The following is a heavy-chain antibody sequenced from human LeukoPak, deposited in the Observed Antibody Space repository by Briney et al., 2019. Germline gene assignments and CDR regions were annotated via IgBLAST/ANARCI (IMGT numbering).Heavy chain of an antibody. CDR3: AREAVTIFGLVRTQTPKGPHRFDP. J-gene: IGHJ5*02. Sequence: GASVKVSCKAFGYTFSNYYIHWVRQAPGQGLEWMGIINPSGGTTNCAQKFQGRVTMTRDMSTTTVYMHLSSLRSEDTAVYYCAREAVTIFGLVRTQTPKGPHRFDPWGQGTLVTVSS. CDR1: GYTFSNYY. D-gene: IGHD3-3*01. V-gene: IGHV1-46*01. CDR2: INPSGGTT.